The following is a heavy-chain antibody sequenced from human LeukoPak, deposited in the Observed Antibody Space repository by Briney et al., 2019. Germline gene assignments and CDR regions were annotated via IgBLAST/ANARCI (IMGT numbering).Heavy chain of an antibody. J-gene: IGHJ4*02. CDR1: GYTFTSYD. V-gene: IGHV1-8*01. CDR3: SRDPARYYDILTGYPFDY. D-gene: IGHD3-9*01. CDR2: MNHNSGNT. Sequence: ASVKVSCKASGYTFTSYDINWVRQATGQGLEWMGWMNHNSGNTGYAQKFQGRVTMTRNTSISTAYMELSSLRSEDRAVYYCSRDPARYYDILTGYPFDYWGQGTLVTVSS.